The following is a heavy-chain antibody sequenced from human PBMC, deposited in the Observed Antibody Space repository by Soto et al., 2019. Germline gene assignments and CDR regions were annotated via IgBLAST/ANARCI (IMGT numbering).Heavy chain of an antibody. J-gene: IGHJ5*02. D-gene: IGHD2-15*01. CDR1: GDTFTSYS. Sequence: ASVKVSCKASGDTFTSYSMHWVRQSHGQRLEWMGWINAGNGNTKYSQKFQGRVTITRDTSASTAYMELSSLRSEDTAVYYCARWGRPVVAAILGSNWFDPWGQGTPVTVSS. CDR3: ARWGRPVVAAILGSNWFDP. CDR2: INAGNGNT. V-gene: IGHV1-3*01.